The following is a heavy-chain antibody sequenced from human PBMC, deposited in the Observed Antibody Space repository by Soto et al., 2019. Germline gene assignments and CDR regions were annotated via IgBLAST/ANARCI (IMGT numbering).Heavy chain of an antibody. D-gene: IGHD3-3*01. CDR2: MNPNSGNT. J-gene: IGHJ3*02. V-gene: IGHV1-8*01. Sequence: QVQLVQSGAEVKKPGASVKVSCKASGYTFTSYDINWVRQATGQGLEWMGWMNPNSGNTGYAQKFQGRVTMTRNTSIITAYMELSSLRSEDTAVYYCASQTTIFADDAFDIWGQGTMVTVSS. CDR3: ASQTTIFADDAFDI. CDR1: GYTFTSYD.